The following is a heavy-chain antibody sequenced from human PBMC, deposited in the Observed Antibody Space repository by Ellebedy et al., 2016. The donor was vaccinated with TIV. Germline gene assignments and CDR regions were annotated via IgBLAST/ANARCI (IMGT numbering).Heavy chain of an antibody. CDR3: ARTFYYDSSGYALFDY. CDR2: IYYSGST. Sequence: SETLSLTCSVSGGSISSSSHYWGWNRQPPGKGLEWIGSIYYSGSTYYNPSLKCRITMSVDTSKDQFSLKLRSATAADTAVYYCARTFYYDSSGYALFDYWGQGTLVTVSS. D-gene: IGHD3-22*01. CDR1: GGSISSSSHY. V-gene: IGHV4-39*01. J-gene: IGHJ4*02.